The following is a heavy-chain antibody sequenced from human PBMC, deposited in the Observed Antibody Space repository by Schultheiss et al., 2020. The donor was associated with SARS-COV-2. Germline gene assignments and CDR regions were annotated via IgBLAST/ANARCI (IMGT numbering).Heavy chain of an antibody. CDR2: INPKTGDT. J-gene: IGHJ4*02. D-gene: IGHD3-16*01. V-gene: IGHV1-2*06. Sequence: ASVKVSCKASGYTFSDYYIHWVRQAPGQGLEWMGRINPKTGDTHYAQKFQGGVTMTWDTSISTAYVVLSRLTSEDTAVYYCARDPFERRPSLDDWGQGTLVTGSS. CDR3: ARDPFERRPSLDD. CDR1: GYTFSDYY.